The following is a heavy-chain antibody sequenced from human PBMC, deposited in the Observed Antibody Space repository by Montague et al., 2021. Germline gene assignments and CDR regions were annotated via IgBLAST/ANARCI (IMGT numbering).Heavy chain of an antibody. D-gene: IGHD2-8*01. CDR1: GFTFNSYW. CDR2: IHHDGRIT. J-gene: IGHJ4*02. V-gene: IGHV3-74*01. Sequence: SLRLSCAASGFTFNSYWMYWVRQAPGKGLVWVSHIHHDGRITTYADSVKGRFTISRDNAKNTLYLQMNSLRAEDTAVYYCAKIGFSKYGSVDCWGQGTLVTVSS. CDR3: AKIGFSKYGSVDC.